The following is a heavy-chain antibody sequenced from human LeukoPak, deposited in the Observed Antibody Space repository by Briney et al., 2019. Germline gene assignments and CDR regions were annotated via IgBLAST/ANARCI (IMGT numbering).Heavy chain of an antibody. Sequence: GGSLRLSCAASGLTVSSNSMSWVRQAPGKGLQWVSVIHSGGSTYYADSVRGRFTISRDNSKNTLYLQMNSLRAEDTAVYYCASSPLTGYIYFDYWGQGTLVTVSS. V-gene: IGHV3-53*01. J-gene: IGHJ4*02. CDR2: IHSGGST. D-gene: IGHD3-9*01. CDR1: GLTVSSNS. CDR3: ASSPLTGYIYFDY.